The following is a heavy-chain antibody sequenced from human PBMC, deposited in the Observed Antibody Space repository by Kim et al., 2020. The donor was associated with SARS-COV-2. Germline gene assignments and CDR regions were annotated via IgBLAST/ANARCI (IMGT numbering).Heavy chain of an antibody. D-gene: IGHD2-21*01. J-gene: IGHJ4*02. Sequence: GGSLRLSCAASGFTFSDHYMNWIRQLPGKGLEWLSYISDTGSSSYYADSVSGRFTISRDNAKNSLFLQMNSLRVEDTAMYYCVRDRQYGEQNKFDSGGQGPLVPVSS. CDR1: GFTFSDHY. V-gene: IGHV3-11*01. CDR3: VRDRQYGEQNKFDS. CDR2: ISDTGSSS.